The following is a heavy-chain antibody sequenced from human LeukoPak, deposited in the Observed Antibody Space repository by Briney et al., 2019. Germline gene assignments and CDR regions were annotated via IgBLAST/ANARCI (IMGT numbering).Heavy chain of an antibody. D-gene: IGHD3-9*01. V-gene: IGHV1-69*01. J-gene: IGHJ3*01. CDR3: ARELPLTDFDWLLSTPNDAFDA. CDR2: IIPIFGTA. CDR1: GGTFSSYA. Sequence: SVKVSCKASGGTFSSYAISWVRQAPGQGLEWMGGIIPIFGTANYAQKFQGRVTITADESTSTAYMELSSLRSEDTAVYYCARELPLTDFDWLLSTPNDAFDAWGQGTMVTVSS.